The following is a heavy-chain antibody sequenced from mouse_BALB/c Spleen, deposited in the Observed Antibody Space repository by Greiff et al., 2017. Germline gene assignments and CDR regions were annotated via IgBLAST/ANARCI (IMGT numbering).Heavy chain of an antibody. CDR1: GYTFTSYW. V-gene: IGHV1S81*02. J-gene: IGHJ2*01. D-gene: IGHD2-10*02. Sequence: QVQLQQPGAELVKPGASVKLSCKASGYTFTSYWMHWVKQRPGHGLEWIGEINPSNGRTNYNEKFKSKATLTVDKSSSTAYMQLSSLTSEDSAVYYCARWTSYGFLDYWGQGTTLTVSS. CDR2: INPSNGRT. CDR3: ARWTSYGFLDY.